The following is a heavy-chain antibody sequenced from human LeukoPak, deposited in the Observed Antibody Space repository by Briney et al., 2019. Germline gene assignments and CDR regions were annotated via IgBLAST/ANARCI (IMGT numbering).Heavy chain of an antibody. D-gene: IGHD3-22*01. CDR1: GCSISSYY. CDR3: ARDRYYYDSSGYYQLDY. V-gene: IGHV4-4*07. J-gene: IGHJ4*02. CDR2: IYTGGST. Sequence: PSETLSLTCTVSGCSISSYYWSWIRQPAGKGLEWIGRIYTGGSTNYNPSLKSRVTMSVDTSKNQFSLKLSSVTAADTAVYYCARDRYYYDSSGYYQLDYWGQGTLVTVSS.